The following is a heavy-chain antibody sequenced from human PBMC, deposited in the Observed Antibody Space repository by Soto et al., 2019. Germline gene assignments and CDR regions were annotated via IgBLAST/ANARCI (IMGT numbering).Heavy chain of an antibody. CDR2: INAGNGNT. J-gene: IGHJ6*02. D-gene: IGHD2-21*02. CDR3: ARPHGGGDGPDYYYYYGMDV. CDR1: GYTFTSYA. Sequence: ASVTVSCKASGYTFTSYAMHWVRQAPGQRLEWMGWINAGNGNTKYSQKFQGRVTMTRDTSTSTVYMELSSLRSEDTAVYYCARPHGGGDGPDYYYYYGMDVWGQGTTVTVSS. V-gene: IGHV1-3*01.